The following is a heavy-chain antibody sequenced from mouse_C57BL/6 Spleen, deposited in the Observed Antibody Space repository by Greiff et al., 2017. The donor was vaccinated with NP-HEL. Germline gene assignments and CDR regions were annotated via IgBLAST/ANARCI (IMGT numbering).Heavy chain of an antibody. Sequence: QVQLQQSGAELVRPGASVTLSCKASGYTFTDYEMHWVKQTPVHGLEWIGAIDPETGGTAYNQKFKGKAILTADTSSSTAYMELRSLTSEDSAVYYCTRGKKYYEDYFDYWGQGTTLTVSS. CDR2: IDPETGGT. V-gene: IGHV1-15*01. D-gene: IGHD2-4*01. J-gene: IGHJ2*01. CDR3: TRGKKYYEDYFDY. CDR1: GYTFTDYE.